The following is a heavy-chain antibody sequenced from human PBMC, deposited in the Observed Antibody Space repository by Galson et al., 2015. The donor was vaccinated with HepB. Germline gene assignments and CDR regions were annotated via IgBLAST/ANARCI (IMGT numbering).Heavy chain of an antibody. CDR3: AKEGCTSMTCYEGSLYSALGG. V-gene: IGHV3-33*06. Sequence: SLRLSCAGSGFSFRTYAMHWVRQAPGRGLEWVAFTWYDGSNKYYADSVKGRFTISRDNSKNTLYLQMNSLRSEDTAVYYCAKEGCTSMTCYEGSLYSALGGWGQGTTGTVS. J-gene: IGHJ6*02. CDR1: GFSFRTYA. D-gene: IGHD5/OR15-5a*01. CDR2: TWYDGSNK.